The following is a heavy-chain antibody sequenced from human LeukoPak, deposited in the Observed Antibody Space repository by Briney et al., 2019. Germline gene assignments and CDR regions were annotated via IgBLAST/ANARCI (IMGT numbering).Heavy chain of an antibody. CDR2: ISSSSYI. J-gene: IGHJ4*02. Sequence: AGGSLRLSCAASGFTFSSYSMNWVRQAPGKGLEWVSSISSSSYIYHADSVKGRFTISRDNAKNSLYLQMNSLRAEDTAVYYCARVTMVRGTSLFDYWGQGTLVTVSS. CDR3: ARVTMVRGTSLFDY. D-gene: IGHD3-10*01. CDR1: GFTFSSYS. V-gene: IGHV3-21*01.